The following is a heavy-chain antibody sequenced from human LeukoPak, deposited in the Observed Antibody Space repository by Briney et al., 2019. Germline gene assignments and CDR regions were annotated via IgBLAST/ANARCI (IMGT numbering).Heavy chain of an antibody. J-gene: IGHJ4*02. V-gene: IGHV4-34*01. Sequence: SETLSLTCAVYGGSFSGYYWSWIRQPPGKGLEWIGEINHSGSTNYNPSLKSRVTISVDTSKNQFSLKLSSVTAADTAVYYCARVGGPGYQIAVAAAGYFDYWGQGTLVTVSS. D-gene: IGHD6-19*01. CDR3: ARVGGPGYQIAVAAAGYFDY. CDR2: INHSGST. CDR1: GGSFSGYY.